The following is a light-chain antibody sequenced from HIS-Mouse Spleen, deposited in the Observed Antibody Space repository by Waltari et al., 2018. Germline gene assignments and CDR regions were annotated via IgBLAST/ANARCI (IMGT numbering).Light chain of an antibody. CDR3: YSTDSSGNHRV. CDR1: ALPKKY. J-gene: IGLJ2*01. V-gene: IGLV3-10*01. CDR2: EDS. Sequence: SYELTQPPSVSVSPGQTARITCSGDALPKKYAYWYQQKSGQAPVLVLYEDSKRPSGIPVIFSGSSSVTMATLTISGAQVEDEADYYCYSTDSSGNHRVFGGGTKLTVL.